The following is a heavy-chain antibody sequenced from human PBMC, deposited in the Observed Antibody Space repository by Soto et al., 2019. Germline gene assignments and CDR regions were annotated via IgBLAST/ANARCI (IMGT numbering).Heavy chain of an antibody. Sequence: PGGSLRLSCAASGVTFTNYAMHWVRQAPGKGLEWVSSITGSGGGKDYADSVKGRFIISRDNSKNTLDLQMNSLRVEDTAVYYCAKGWCDSWGQGTLVTVSS. J-gene: IGHJ5*01. CDR3: AKGWCDS. CDR2: ITGSGGGK. V-gene: IGHV3-23*01. CDR1: GVTFTNYA.